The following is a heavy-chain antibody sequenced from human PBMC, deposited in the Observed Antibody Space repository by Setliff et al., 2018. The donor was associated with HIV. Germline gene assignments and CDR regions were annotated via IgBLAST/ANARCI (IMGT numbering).Heavy chain of an antibody. J-gene: IGHJ3*02. CDR1: GFTFSSYS. Sequence: GESLKISCAASGFTFSSYSMNWVRQAPGKGLEWVSSISSSSSYIYYADSVKGRFTISRDNAKNSLYLQMNSLRAEDTAVYYCARPEGGFDAFDIWGQGTMVTV. CDR3: ARPEGGFDAFDI. V-gene: IGHV3-21*01. CDR2: ISSSSSYI. D-gene: IGHD3-16*01.